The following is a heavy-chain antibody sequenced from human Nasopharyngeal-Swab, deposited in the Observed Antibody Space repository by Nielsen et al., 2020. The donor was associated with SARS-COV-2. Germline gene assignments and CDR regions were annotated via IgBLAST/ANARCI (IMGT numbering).Heavy chain of an antibody. CDR3: ARQQGSSGLTYDAFDI. V-gene: IGHV5-51*01. J-gene: IGHJ3*02. CDR1: GYSFTSYW. Sequence: KVSCKGSGYSFTSYWIGWVRQMPGKGLEWMGIIYPGDSDTRYSPSFQGQVTISADKSISTAYLQWSSLKASDTAMYYCARQQGSSGLTYDAFDIWGQGTRVTVSS. D-gene: IGHD6-19*01. CDR2: IYPGDSDT.